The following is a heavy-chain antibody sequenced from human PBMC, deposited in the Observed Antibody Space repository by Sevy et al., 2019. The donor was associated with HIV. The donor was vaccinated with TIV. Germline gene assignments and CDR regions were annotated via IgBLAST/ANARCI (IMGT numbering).Heavy chain of an antibody. V-gene: IGHV3-30*04. CDR2: LSYDGSNN. Sequence: GGSLRLSCAASGFTFSNYAMHWVRQAPGKGLEWVGFLSYDGSNNYYADSVKGRFTISRDNSKNRLYLQMNSLRDEDRAVCYCARDLWQEERLVRGNWFDPWGQGTLVTVSS. D-gene: IGHD6-19*01. CDR1: GFTFSNYA. CDR3: ARDLWQEERLVRGNWFDP. J-gene: IGHJ5*02.